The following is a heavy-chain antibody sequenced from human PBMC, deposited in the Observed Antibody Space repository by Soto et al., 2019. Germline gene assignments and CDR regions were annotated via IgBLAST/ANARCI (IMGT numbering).Heavy chain of an antibody. CDR2: INSDGSST. V-gene: IGHV3-74*01. J-gene: IGHJ4*02. CDR3: ARVRRLAVAGTSSDY. CDR1: GFTFSSYW. Sequence: PGGSLRLSCAASGFTFSSYWMHWVRQAPGKGLVWVSCINSDGSSTSYADSVKGRFTISRDNAKNTLYLQMNSLRAEDTAVYFCARVRRLAVAGTSSDYWGQGTLVTVSS. D-gene: IGHD6-19*01.